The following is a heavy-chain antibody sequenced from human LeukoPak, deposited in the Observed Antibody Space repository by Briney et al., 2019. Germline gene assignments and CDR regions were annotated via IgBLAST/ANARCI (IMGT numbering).Heavy chain of an antibody. D-gene: IGHD1-20*01. CDR2: ISSSGSTL. J-gene: IGHJ4*02. CDR1: GFTFSDYY. CDR3: ARRRYNWNAIDY. V-gene: IGHV3-11*01. Sequence: GGSLRLSCAASGFTFSDYYMSWIRQAPGKGLEWVSYISSSGSTLYYADSVKGRITISRDNAKNSLYLQMNSPRAEDTAVYYCARRRYNWNAIDYWGQGTLVTVSS.